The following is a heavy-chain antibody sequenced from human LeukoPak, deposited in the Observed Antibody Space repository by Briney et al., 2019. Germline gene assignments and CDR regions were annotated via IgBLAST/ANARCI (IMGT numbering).Heavy chain of an antibody. CDR2: IIPIFGTA. Sequence: ASVKVSCKASGGTFSSYAISWVRQAPGQGLERMGGIIPIFGTANYAQKFQGRVTFTADESTSTAYMELSSLRSEDTAVYYCARDLGSDSSGYYSKGGAFDIWGQGTMVTVSS. D-gene: IGHD3-22*01. CDR1: GGTFSSYA. CDR3: ARDLGSDSSGYYSKGGAFDI. J-gene: IGHJ3*02. V-gene: IGHV1-69*13.